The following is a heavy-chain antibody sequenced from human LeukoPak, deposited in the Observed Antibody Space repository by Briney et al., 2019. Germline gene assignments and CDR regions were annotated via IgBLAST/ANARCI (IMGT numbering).Heavy chain of an antibody. CDR1: GGSISSYY. D-gene: IGHD5-12*01. Sequence: PSETLSLTCTVSGGSISSYYWSWIRQPPGKGLEWIGYIYYSGSTNYNPSLKSRVTISLDTSKNQFSLKLSSVTAADTAVYYCATVGLDGYDSRGYYFDYWGQGTLVTVSS. J-gene: IGHJ4*02. CDR2: IYYSGST. V-gene: IGHV4-59*08. CDR3: ATVGLDGYDSRGYYFDY.